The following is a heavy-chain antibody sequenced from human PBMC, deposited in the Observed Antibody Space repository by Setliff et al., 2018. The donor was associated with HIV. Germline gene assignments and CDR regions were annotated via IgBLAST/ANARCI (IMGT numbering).Heavy chain of an antibody. CDR3: ARDSAIVTTIIDHYYGMDV. CDR2: FDPEDGET. CDR1: GYSFTRYY. V-gene: IGHV1-24*01. D-gene: IGHD5-12*01. J-gene: IGHJ6*02. Sequence: ASVKVSCKASGYSFTRYYMHWVRQAPGKVLEWMGGFDPEDGETIYAQKSQGRVTMTEDTSTDTAYMELSSLRSEDTAVYYCARDSAIVTTIIDHYYGMDVWGQGTTVTVSS.